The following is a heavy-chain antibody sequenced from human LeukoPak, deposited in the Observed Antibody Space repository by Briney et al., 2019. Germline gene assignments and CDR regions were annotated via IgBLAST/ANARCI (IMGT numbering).Heavy chain of an antibody. CDR3: AKVTSIAALGYYYGMDV. CDR1: GFTFSSYG. D-gene: IGHD6-6*01. CDR2: ISYDGSNK. J-gene: IGHJ6*02. V-gene: IGHV3-30*18. Sequence: GGSLRLSCAASGFTFSSYGMHWVRQAPGKGLEWVAVISYDGSNKYYADSVKGRFTISRDNSKNTLYLQMNSLRAEDTAVYYCAKVTSIAALGYYYGMDVWGQGTTVTVSS.